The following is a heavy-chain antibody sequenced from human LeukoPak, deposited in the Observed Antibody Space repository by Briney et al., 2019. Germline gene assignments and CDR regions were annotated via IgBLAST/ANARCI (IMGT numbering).Heavy chain of an antibody. CDR3: AKDRSCTNNICHGDFDY. CDR1: GFTFSSYS. D-gene: IGHD2-8*01. V-gene: IGHV3-48*01. CDR2: ISSTSNTT. Sequence: GGSLRLSCAASGFTFSSYSMNWVRQAPGKGLEWVSYISSTSNTTYYADSVKGRFTISRDNSKNTLYLQMNSLRAEDTAVYYCAKDRSCTNNICHGDFDYWGQGTLVTVSS. J-gene: IGHJ4*02.